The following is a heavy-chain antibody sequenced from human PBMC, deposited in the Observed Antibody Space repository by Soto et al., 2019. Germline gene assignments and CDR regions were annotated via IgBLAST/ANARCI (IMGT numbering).Heavy chain of an antibody. J-gene: IGHJ4*02. D-gene: IGHD1-26*01. V-gene: IGHV4-59*01. CDR3: ARDKREDSGSSNFDY. CDR2: IYYSGST. CDR1: GGSISSYY. Sequence: SETLSLTCTVSGGSISSYYWSWIRQPPGKGLEWIGYIYYSGSTNYNPSLKSRVTISVDTSKNQFSLKLSSVTAADTAVYYCARDKREDSGSSNFDYWGQGTLVTVSS.